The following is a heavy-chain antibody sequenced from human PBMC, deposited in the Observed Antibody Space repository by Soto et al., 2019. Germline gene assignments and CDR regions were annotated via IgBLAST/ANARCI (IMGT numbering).Heavy chain of an antibody. CDR3: ARADYYDSSGFYYDC. V-gene: IGHV1-46*01. D-gene: IGHD3-22*01. J-gene: IGHJ4*02. CDR2: INPSGGST. CDR1: GYIFTNHY. Sequence: QVQLVQSGAEVKKPGASVKVSCKASGYIFTNHYIHWVRQAPGQGLECMGIINPSGGSTKYLQKFQGRITVTRDTATSTVYMELSSLRSEDTAVYFCARADYYDSSGFYYDCWGQGSLVTVSS.